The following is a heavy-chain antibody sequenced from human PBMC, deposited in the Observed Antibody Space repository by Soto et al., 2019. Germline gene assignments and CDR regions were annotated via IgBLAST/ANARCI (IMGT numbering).Heavy chain of an antibody. Sequence: GESLKISCKGSGYSFTSYWISWVRQMPGKGLEWMGRIDPSDSYTNYSPSFQGHVTISADKSISTAYLQWSSLKASDTAMYYCARLPSYNSGALFYYYGMDVWGQGTTVTVSS. D-gene: IGHD3-10*01. CDR1: GYSFTSYW. V-gene: IGHV5-10-1*01. J-gene: IGHJ6*02. CDR2: IDPSDSYT. CDR3: ARLPSYNSGALFYYYGMDV.